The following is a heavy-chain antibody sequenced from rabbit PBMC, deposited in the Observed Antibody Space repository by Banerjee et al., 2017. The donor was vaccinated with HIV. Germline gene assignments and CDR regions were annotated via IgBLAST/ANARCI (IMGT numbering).Heavy chain of an antibody. V-gene: IGHV1S40*01. CDR1: GFDFSSYH. D-gene: IGHD4-1*01. CDR3: ARDLAGVIGWNFNL. Sequence: QSLEESGGGLVTPGGTLTLTCTASGFDFSSYHMGWVRQAPGKGLEWIGDIYAGSGSTYYASWAKGRFTISKASWTTVTLQMTSLTAADTASYFCARDLAGVIGWNFNLWGPGTLVTVS. J-gene: IGHJ4*01. CDR2: IYAGSGST.